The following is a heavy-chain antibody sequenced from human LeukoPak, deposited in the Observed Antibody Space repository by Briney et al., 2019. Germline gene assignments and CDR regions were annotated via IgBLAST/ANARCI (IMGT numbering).Heavy chain of an antibody. CDR3: ARGPSSAHYYGSGSYFDY. Sequence: PGGSLRLSCVASGFSIRTFWMTWVRQAPGKGLEWVANIKQDGSEKYYVDSVKGRFTISRDNAKNSLYLQMNSLRAEDTAVYYCARGPSSAHYYGSGSYFDYWGQGTLVTVSS. CDR2: IKQDGSEK. D-gene: IGHD3-10*01. V-gene: IGHV3-7*01. CDR1: GFSIRTFW. J-gene: IGHJ4*02.